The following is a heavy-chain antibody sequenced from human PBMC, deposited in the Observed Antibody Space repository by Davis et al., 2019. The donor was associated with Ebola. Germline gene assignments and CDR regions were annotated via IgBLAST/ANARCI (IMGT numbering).Heavy chain of an antibody. V-gene: IGHV3-7*01. CDR3: AREMRGNADSH. J-gene: IGHJ4*02. D-gene: IGHD4-11*01. Sequence: GESLKISCATSGITFRSYWMSWVRQAPGKGLEWVANIKEDGSEKYYVDSVKGRFTISRDNAKNSLYLQMNSLRVEDTAMYYCAREMRGNADSHWGQGTLVTVSS. CDR2: IKEDGSEK. CDR1: GITFRSYW.